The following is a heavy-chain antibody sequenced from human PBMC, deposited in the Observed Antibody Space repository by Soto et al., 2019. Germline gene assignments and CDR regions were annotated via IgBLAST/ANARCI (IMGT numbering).Heavy chain of an antibody. CDR3: ASLSGYDHQGVGYFDY. CDR2: IKQDGNEK. D-gene: IGHD5-12*01. J-gene: IGHJ4*02. V-gene: IGHV3-7*03. Sequence: EVQLLESGGGLVQPGGSLRLSCAASGFTFSNYWMCWVRQAPGKGLEWVANIKQDGNEKYYVDSVKGRFTISRDNAKNSLYLQMSRVRAEDTAVYYCASLSGYDHQGVGYFDYWGQGTLVTVSS. CDR1: GFTFSNYW.